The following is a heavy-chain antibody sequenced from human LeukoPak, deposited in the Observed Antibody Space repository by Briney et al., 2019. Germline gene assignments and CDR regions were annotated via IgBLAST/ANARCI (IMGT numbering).Heavy chain of an antibody. V-gene: IGHV3-33*01. CDR2: IWYDGSNK. Sequence: GGSLRLSCAASGFTFSSYGVHWVRQAPGKGLEWVAVIWYDGSNKYYADSVKGRFTISRDNSKNTLYLQMNSLRAEDTAVYYCARDADYGGNSYFDYWGQGTLVTVSS. CDR3: ARDADYGGNSYFDY. D-gene: IGHD4-23*01. CDR1: GFTFSSYG. J-gene: IGHJ4*02.